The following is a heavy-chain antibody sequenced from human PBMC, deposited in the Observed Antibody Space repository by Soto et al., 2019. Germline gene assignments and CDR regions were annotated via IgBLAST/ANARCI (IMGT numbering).Heavy chain of an antibody. V-gene: IGHV3-30*18. Sequence: GGSLRLSCAASGFTFSSYGMHWVRQAPGKGLEWVAVISYDGSNKYYADSVKGRFTISRDNSKNTLYLQMNSLRAEDTAVYYCAKDQGYSSGWYVVNFQHWGQGTLVTVSS. CDR3: AKDQGYSSGWYVVNFQH. D-gene: IGHD6-19*01. CDR2: ISYDGSNK. CDR1: GFTFSSYG. J-gene: IGHJ1*01.